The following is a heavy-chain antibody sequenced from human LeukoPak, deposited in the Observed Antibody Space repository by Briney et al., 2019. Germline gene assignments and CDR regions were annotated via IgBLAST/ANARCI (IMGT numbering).Heavy chain of an antibody. D-gene: IGHD6-13*01. CDR2: TYYRSKWYN. CDR1: GDSVSSNSAA. Sequence: SQTLSLTCAISGDSVSSNSAAWNWLRQSPSRGLEWLGRTYYRSKWYNDYAVSVKSRITINPDTSKNQFSLQLNSVTPEDTAVYYCARGSTNSSSWYGLLNYWGQGTLVTVSS. V-gene: IGHV6-1*01. CDR3: ARGSTNSSSWYGLLNY. J-gene: IGHJ4*02.